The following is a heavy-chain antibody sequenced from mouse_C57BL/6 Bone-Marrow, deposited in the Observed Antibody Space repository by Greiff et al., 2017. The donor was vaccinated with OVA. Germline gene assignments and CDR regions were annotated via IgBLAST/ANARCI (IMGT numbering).Heavy chain of an antibody. CDR3: ATPMVTTRTWFAY. CDR2: ISDGGSYT. J-gene: IGHJ3*01. CDR1: GFTFSSYA. Sequence: EVMLVESGGGLVKPGGSLKLSCAASGFTFSSYAMSWVRQTPEKRLEWVATISDGGSYTYYPDNVKGRFTISRDNAKNNLYLQMSHLKSEDTAMYYCATPMVTTRTWFAYWGQGTLVTVSA. V-gene: IGHV5-4*03. D-gene: IGHD2-2*01.